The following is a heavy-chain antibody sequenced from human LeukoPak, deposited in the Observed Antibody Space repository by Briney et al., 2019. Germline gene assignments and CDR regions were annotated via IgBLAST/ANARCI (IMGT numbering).Heavy chain of an antibody. CDR1: GYTFTSYG. V-gene: IGHV1-18*01. CDR3: ARAYVPGVAVAGTWYFDL. CDR2: ISAYNGNT. Sequence: ASVKVSCKASGYTFTSYGISWVRQAPGQGLEWMGWISAYNGNTNYAQKLQGRVTMTTDTSTSTAYMELRSLRSDDTAVYYCARAYVPGVAVAGTWYFDLWGRGTLVTVSS. D-gene: IGHD6-19*01. J-gene: IGHJ2*01.